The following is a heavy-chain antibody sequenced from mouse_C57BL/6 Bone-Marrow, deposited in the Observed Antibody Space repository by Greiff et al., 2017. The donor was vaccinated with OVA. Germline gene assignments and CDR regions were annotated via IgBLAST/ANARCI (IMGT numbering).Heavy chain of an antibody. CDR1: GYTFTNYW. CDR2: IYPGGGYT. CDR3: ALYGNYERWYFDV. D-gene: IGHD2-1*01. J-gene: IGHJ1*03. Sequence: QVQLQQSGAELVRPGTSVKMSCKASGYTFTNYWIGWAKQRPGHGLEWIGDIYPGGGYTNYNEKFKGKATLTADKSSSTAYMQFSSLTSEDSAIYYCALYGNYERWYFDVWGTGTTVTVSS. V-gene: IGHV1-63*01.